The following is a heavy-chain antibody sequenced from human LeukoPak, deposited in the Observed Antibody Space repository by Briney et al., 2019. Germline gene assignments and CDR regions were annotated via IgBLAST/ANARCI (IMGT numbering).Heavy chain of an antibody. Sequence: PGGSLGLSCAASGFTFSSYAMHWVRQAPGKGLEWVSVIYSGGSTYYADSVKGRFTISRDNSKNTLYLQKNSLRAEDTAVYYCARADYYDSSGALEGAFDIWGQGTMVTVSS. CDR2: IYSGGST. CDR1: GFTFSSYA. J-gene: IGHJ3*02. D-gene: IGHD3-22*01. CDR3: ARADYYDSSGALEGAFDI. V-gene: IGHV3-53*01.